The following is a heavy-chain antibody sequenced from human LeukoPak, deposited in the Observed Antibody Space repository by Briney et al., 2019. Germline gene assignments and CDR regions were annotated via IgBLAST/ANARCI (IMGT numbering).Heavy chain of an antibody. D-gene: IGHD3-22*01. V-gene: IGHV3-9*01. J-gene: IGHJ4*02. Sequence: GGSLRLSCAASGFTFDDYAMHWVRQAPGKGLEWVSGISWNSGSIGYADSVKGRFTISRDNAKNSLYLQMNSLRAEDTALYYCAKDIEAHYYDSSGYYYSWGQGTLVTVSS. CDR3: AKDIEAHYYDSSGYYYS. CDR2: ISWNSGSI. CDR1: GFTFDDYA.